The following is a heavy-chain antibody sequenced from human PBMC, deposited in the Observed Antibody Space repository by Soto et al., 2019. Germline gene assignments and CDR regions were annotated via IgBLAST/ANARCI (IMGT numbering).Heavy chain of an antibody. V-gene: IGHV4-31*03. J-gene: IGHJ6*02. CDR3: ARVVSSSGSAYGMDV. CDR2: IYYSGST. Sequence: SDTLSLTCTVSGGSISSGGYYWSWIRQHPWKGLEWIGYIYYSGSTYYNPSLKSRVTISVDTSKNQFSLKLSSVTAADTAVYYCARVVSSSGSAYGMDVWGQGXTVTVYS. CDR1: GGSISSGGYY. D-gene: IGHD6-19*01.